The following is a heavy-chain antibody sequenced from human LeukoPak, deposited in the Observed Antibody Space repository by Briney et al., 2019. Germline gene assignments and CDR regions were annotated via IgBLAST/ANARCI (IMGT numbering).Heavy chain of an antibody. CDR2: IYYSGST. V-gene: IGHV4-59*01. Sequence: PSETLSLTCTVSGGSISSYYWSWIRQPPGKGLEWIGYIYYSGSTNYNPSLKSRVTISVDTSKNQFSLKLSSVTAADTAVYYCARDGIAAAGSPGGEFDPWGQGTLVTVSS. J-gene: IGHJ5*02. D-gene: IGHD6-13*01. CDR3: ARDGIAAAGSPGGEFDP. CDR1: GGSISSYY.